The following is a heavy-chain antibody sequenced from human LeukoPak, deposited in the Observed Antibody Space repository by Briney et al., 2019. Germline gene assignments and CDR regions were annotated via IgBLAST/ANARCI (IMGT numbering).Heavy chain of an antibody. D-gene: IGHD1-26*01. CDR1: GFTFSSYA. CDR3: AKPRSAYYLFDY. Sequence: GGSLRLSCAASGFTFSSYAMSWVRQAPGKGLEWVSVISDGGGSTKYADSVKGRFTISRDNSKNTLYLQMNSLRAEDTAVYYCAKPRSAYYLFDYWGQGTLVTVSS. CDR2: ISDGGGST. V-gene: IGHV3-23*01. J-gene: IGHJ4*02.